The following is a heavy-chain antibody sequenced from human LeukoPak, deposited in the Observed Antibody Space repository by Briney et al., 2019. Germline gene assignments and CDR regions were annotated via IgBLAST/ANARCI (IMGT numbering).Heavy chain of an antibody. J-gene: IGHJ6*02. Sequence: ASVKVSCKASGYTFTSYGISWVRQAPGQGLEWMGWISAYNGNTNYAQKLQGRVTMTTDTSTSTAYMELRSLRSGDTAVYYCARDGYCSSTSCYSDYYYYYGMDVWGQGTTVTVSS. CDR3: ARDGYCSSTSCYSDYYYYYGMDV. D-gene: IGHD2-2*01. V-gene: IGHV1-18*01. CDR2: ISAYNGNT. CDR1: GYTFTSYG.